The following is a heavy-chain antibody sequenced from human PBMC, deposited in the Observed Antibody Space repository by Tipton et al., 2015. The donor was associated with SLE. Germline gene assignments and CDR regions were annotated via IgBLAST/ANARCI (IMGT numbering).Heavy chain of an antibody. Sequence: TLSHTCAVYGGSFSDYYWRWIRQPPGKGLEWIGETNHSGSTNYNPSLKSRVTISVDTSKNQFSLKLTSVTAADTAVYYCARADYGYDSSGYYYYYMDVWGKGTTVTVSS. V-gene: IGHV4-34*01. CDR3: ARADYGYDSSGYYYYYMDV. D-gene: IGHD3-22*01. CDR2: TNHSGST. CDR1: GGSFSDYY. J-gene: IGHJ6*03.